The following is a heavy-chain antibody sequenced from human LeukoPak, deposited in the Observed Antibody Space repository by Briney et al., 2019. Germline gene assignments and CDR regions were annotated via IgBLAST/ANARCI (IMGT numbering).Heavy chain of an antibody. Sequence: GASLKVSCKASGYTFTNYGIHWVRQAPGQGLEWMGWISAYNGNTNYAQKLQGRVTMTTDTSTSTAYMELRSLRSDDTAVYYCARGRMITFGGVIAIEENFDYWGQGTLVTVSS. V-gene: IGHV1-18*01. CDR1: GYTFTNYG. D-gene: IGHD3-16*02. CDR3: ARGRMITFGGVIAIEENFDY. J-gene: IGHJ4*02. CDR2: ISAYNGNT.